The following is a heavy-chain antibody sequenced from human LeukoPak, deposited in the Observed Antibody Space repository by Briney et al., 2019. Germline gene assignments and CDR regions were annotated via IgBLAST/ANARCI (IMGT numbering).Heavy chain of an antibody. D-gene: IGHD3-10*01. J-gene: IGHJ6*02. CDR1: GGSISSYY. CDR2: IYYSGST. CDR3: ARDVLLWFGDDYYYYYGMDV. V-gene: IGHV4-59*01. Sequence: SEILSLTCTVSGGSISSYYWSWIRQPPGKGLEWIGYIYYSGSTNYNPSLKSRVTISVDTSKNQFSLKLSSVTAADTAVYYCARDVLLWFGDDYYYYYGMDVWGQGTTVTVSS.